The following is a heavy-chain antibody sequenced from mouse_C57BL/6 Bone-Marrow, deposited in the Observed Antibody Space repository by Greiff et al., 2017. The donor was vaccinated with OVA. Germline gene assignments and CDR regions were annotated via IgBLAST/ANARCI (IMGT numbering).Heavy chain of an antibody. J-gene: IGHJ4*01. D-gene: IGHD1-1*01. CDR2: IYPSGGGT. Sequence: QVQLQQPGAELVRPGASVKLSCKASGYTFTSYWMDWVKQRPGQGLEWIGNIYPSGGGTHYNEKFKDKATLTVDKSSSTAYMQLSSLTSEDSAVYDCAISYYGSIHFAMDYWGQGTTLTVSS. V-gene: IGHV1-61*01. CDR1: GYTFTSYW. CDR3: AISYYGSIHFAMDY.